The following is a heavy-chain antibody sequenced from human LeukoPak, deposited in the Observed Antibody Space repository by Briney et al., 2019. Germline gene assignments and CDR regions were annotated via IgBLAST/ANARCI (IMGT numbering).Heavy chain of an antibody. J-gene: IGHJ4*02. V-gene: IGHV3-30-3*01. D-gene: IGHD2-2*01. CDR2: ISYDGSNK. CDR3: ASEGVPGLVPAASSFDY. Sequence: GGSLRLSCTTSGFTFGDYAVTWFRQAPGKGLEWVAVISYDGSNKFYADSVKGRFTISRDNSKNTLYLQMNSLRAEDTAVYYCASEGVPGLVPAASSFDYWGQGTLVTVSS. CDR1: GFTFGDYA.